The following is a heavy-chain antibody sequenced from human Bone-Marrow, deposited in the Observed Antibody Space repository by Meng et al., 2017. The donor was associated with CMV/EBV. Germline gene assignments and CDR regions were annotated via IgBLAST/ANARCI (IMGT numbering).Heavy chain of an antibody. CDR2: IYSGGSST. J-gene: IGHJ4*02. CDR3: ARPTYYYDSSGSYL. V-gene: IGHV3-23*03. CDR1: GFTFSSYA. D-gene: IGHD3-22*01. Sequence: GESLKISCAASGFTFSSYAMSWVRQAPGKGLEWVSVIYSGGSSTYYADSVKGRFTISRDNSKNTLYLQMNSLRAEDTAVYYCARPTYYYDSSGSYLWGQGTLVTVSS.